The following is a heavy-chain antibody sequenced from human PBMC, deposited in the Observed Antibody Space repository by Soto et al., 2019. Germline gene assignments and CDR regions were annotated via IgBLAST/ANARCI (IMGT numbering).Heavy chain of an antibody. CDR2: IFYSGST. CDR3: AKLWSGERPPDY. J-gene: IGHJ4*02. D-gene: IGHD3-10*01. CDR1: GGSIRDTSYY. Sequence: QLQLQESGPGLVKPSETLSLTCTVSGGSIRDTSYYWGWIRQPPGKGLEWIGSIFYSGSTYYNPSLKSRVTLSVDTSRTHFSLKLSSVTAADTAVYYCAKLWSGERPPDYWGQGTLVTVSS. V-gene: IGHV4-39*02.